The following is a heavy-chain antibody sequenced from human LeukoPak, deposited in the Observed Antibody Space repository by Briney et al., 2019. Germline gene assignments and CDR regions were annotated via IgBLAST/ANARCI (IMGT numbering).Heavy chain of an antibody. CDR1: GFTFTSSA. D-gene: IGHD2-2*03. CDR3: AASLGIGYCSSTSCFGFDP. V-gene: IGHV1-58*01. CDR2: IVVGSGNT. J-gene: IGHJ5*02. Sequence: SVKVSCKASGFTFTSSAVQWVRQARGQRLEWIGWIVVGSGNTNYAQKSQERVTITRDMSTSTAYMELSSLRSEDTAVYYCAASLGIGYCSSTSCFGFDPWGQGTLVTVSS.